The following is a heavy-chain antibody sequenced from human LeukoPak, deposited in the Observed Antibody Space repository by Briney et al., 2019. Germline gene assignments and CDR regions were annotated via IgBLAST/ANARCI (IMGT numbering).Heavy chain of an antibody. V-gene: IGHV4-34*01. J-gene: IGHJ6*02. Sequence: SETLSLTCAVYGGSFSGYYWSWIRQPPGKGLEWIGEINHSGSTNYNPSLKSRVTISVDTSKNQFSLKLSSVTAADTAVYYCARGAYNWNDSPNYGMDVWGQGTTVTVSS. CDR2: INHSGST. D-gene: IGHD1-1*01. CDR1: GGSFSGYY. CDR3: ARGAYNWNDSPNYGMDV.